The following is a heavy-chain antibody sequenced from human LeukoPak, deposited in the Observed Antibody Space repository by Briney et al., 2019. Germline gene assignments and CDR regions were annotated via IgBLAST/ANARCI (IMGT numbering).Heavy chain of an antibody. D-gene: IGHD6-19*01. V-gene: IGHV4-34*01. Sequence: SETLSLTCTVSGGSISSYYWSWIRQPPGKGLEWIGEINHSGSTNYNPSLKSRVTISVDTSKNQFSLKLSSVTAADTAVYYCARGHKWLVRVPHFDYWGQGTLVTVSS. J-gene: IGHJ4*02. CDR2: INHSGST. CDR3: ARGHKWLVRVPHFDY. CDR1: GGSISSYY.